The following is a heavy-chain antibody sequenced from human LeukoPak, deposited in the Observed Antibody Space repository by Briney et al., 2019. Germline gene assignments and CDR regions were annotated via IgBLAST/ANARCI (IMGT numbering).Heavy chain of an antibody. V-gene: IGHV6-1*01. CDR1: GDSVSSKSAA. J-gene: IGHJ4*02. CDR3: AREPESCSSTYCYLDY. D-gene: IGHD2-2*01. Sequence: SQTLSLTCALSGDSVSSKSAAWNWLRQSPSRGLEGLGRTYYRSKMYNDHAISVKSPITINPDTSKNHFSLQRNSVTPEDTAVYYCAREPESCSSTYCYLDYWGQGTLVTVSS. CDR2: TYYRSKMYN.